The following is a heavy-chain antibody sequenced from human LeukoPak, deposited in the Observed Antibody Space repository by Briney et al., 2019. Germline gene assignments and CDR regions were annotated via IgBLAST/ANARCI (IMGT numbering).Heavy chain of an antibody. CDR3: ARGIPKRGLLY. D-gene: IGHD3-10*01. CDR1: GFTFSSYS. V-gene: IGHV3-21*01. Sequence: GGSLRLPCAASGFTFSSYSMNWVRQAPGKGLEWVSSISSSSSYIYYADSVKGRFTISRDNAKNSLYLQMNSLRAEDTAVYYCARGIPKRGLLYWGQGTLVTVSS. CDR2: ISSSSSYI. J-gene: IGHJ4*02.